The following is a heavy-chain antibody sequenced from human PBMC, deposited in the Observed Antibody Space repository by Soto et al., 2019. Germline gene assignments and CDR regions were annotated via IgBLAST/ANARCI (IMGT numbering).Heavy chain of an antibody. CDR1: GGSFSGYS. D-gene: IGHD2-8*02. CDR3: ARDKITGLFDY. J-gene: IGHJ4*02. V-gene: IGHV4-34*01. CDR2: INHSGST. Sequence: QVQLQQWGAGLLKPSETLSLTCAVYGGSFSGYSWTWIRQPPGTGLEWIGEINHSGSTNYNPSLKSRVTISVDTSKNQFSLQLTSVTAADTALYYCARDKITGLFDYWGQGTLVTVSS.